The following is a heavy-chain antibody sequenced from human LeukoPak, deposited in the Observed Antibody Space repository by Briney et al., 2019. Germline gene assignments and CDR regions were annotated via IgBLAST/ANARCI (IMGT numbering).Heavy chain of an antibody. D-gene: IGHD3-3*01. J-gene: IGHJ4*02. Sequence: GGSLRLSCVASGFTLSDYWMHWVRQAPGKGLEWVANIKTDGSEIYYVGSVKGRFSISRDNAKNSLYLQMNSLRVEVTAVYYCARAWSAWGQGTLVTVSS. CDR2: IKTDGSEI. V-gene: IGHV3-7*03. CDR1: GFTLSDYW. CDR3: ARAWSA.